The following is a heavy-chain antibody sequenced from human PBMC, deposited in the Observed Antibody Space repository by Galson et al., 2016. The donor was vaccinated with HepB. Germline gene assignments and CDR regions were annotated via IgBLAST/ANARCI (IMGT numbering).Heavy chain of an antibody. J-gene: IGHJ3*02. CDR2: ISYDGDNN. CDR3: AKVRGDYYYDTSGLDAFDI. CDR1: GFTFGTHA. V-gene: IGHV3-30*18. D-gene: IGHD3-22*01. Sequence: SLRLSCAASGFTFGTHAMHWVRQAPGKGLEWVAVISYDGDNNYYVDSVKGRFTISRDNSQNTLFLQMNSLRTEDTAIYYCAKVRGDYYYDTSGLDAFDIWGQGQWSPSLQ.